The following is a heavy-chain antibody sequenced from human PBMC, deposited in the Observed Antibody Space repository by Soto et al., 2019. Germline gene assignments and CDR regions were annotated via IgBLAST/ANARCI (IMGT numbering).Heavy chain of an antibody. D-gene: IGHD2-8*01. CDR2: MNPNSGNT. J-gene: IGHJ6*03. CDR3: ARSAVLMVYDISFYMDV. CDR1: GYTFTSYD. V-gene: IGHV1-8*01. Sequence: ASVKVSCKASGYTFTSYDINWVRQATGQGPEWMGWMNPNSGNTGYAQKFQGRVTMTRNTSISTAYMELSSLRSEDTAVYYCARSAVLMVYDISFYMDVWGKGTTVTVSS.